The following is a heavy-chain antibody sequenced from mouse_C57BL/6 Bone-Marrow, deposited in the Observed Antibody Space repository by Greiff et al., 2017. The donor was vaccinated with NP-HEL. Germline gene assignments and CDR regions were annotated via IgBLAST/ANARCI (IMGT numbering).Heavy chain of an antibody. J-gene: IGHJ1*03. CDR3: TRDYYGSSSWYFDV. CDR1: GFTFSSYA. V-gene: IGHV5-9-1*02. Sequence: EVMLVESGEGLVKPGGSLKLSCAASGFTFSSYAMSWVRQTPEKRLEWVAYISSGGDYIYYADTVKGRFTISGDNARNTLYLQMSSLKSEDTAMYYCTRDYYGSSSWYFDVWGTGTTVTVSS. CDR2: ISSGGDYI. D-gene: IGHD1-1*01.